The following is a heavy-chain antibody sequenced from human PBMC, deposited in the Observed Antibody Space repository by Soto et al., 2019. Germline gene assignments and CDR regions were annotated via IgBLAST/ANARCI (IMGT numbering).Heavy chain of an antibody. CDR3: AKDSYDILTLNWFDP. J-gene: IGHJ5*02. Sequence: GGSLRLSCAASGFTFDDYAMHWVRQAPGKGLEWVSGISWSSGSIGYADSVKGRFTISRDNAKNSLYLQMNSLRAEDTALYYCAKDSYDILTLNWFDPWGQGTLVTVSS. V-gene: IGHV3-9*01. D-gene: IGHD3-9*01. CDR1: GFTFDDYA. CDR2: ISWSSGSI.